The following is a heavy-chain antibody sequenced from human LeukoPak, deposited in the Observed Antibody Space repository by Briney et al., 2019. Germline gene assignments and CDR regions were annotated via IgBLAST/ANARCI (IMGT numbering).Heavy chain of an antibody. J-gene: IGHJ4*02. D-gene: IGHD3-10*01. Sequence: GGSLRLSCAASGFTVSSNYMSWVRQAPGKGLEWVSVIYSGGSTYYADSVKGRFTISRDNSKNTLYLQMNSLRAEDTAVYYCARHSGLTVRGGLDWGQGTLVTVSS. CDR1: GFTVSSNY. V-gene: IGHV3-53*01. CDR2: IYSGGST. CDR3: ARHSGLTVRGGLD.